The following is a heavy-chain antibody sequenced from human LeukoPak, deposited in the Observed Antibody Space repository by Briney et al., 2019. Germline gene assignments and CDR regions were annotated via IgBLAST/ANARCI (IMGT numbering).Heavy chain of an antibody. CDR3: AREPQWLAIDY. V-gene: IGHV1-2*06. Sequence: ASVKVSCKASGYTFTGYYMHWVRQAPGQGLEWMGRINPNGGGTNYAQKFQGRVTMTRDTSISTAYMELSRLRSDDTAVYYCAREPQWLAIDYWGQGTLVTVSS. J-gene: IGHJ4*02. CDR2: INPNGGGT. CDR1: GYTFTGYY. D-gene: IGHD6-19*01.